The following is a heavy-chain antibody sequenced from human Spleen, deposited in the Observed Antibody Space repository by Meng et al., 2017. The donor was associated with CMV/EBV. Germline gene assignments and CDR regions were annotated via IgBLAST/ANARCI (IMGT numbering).Heavy chain of an antibody. CDR1: GFTFSNYW. V-gene: IGHV3-7*01. D-gene: IGHD1-26*01. J-gene: IGHJ2*01. CDR3: ARLHSGSYRRFWFFDL. CDR2: IKQDGSEK. Sequence: GESLKISCAPSGFTFSNYWMSWVRQAPGKGLEWVANIKQDGSEKYYVDSVKGRFTISRDNAKNSLYLQMNSLRAEDTSVYYCARLHSGSYRRFWFFDLWGRGTLVTVSS.